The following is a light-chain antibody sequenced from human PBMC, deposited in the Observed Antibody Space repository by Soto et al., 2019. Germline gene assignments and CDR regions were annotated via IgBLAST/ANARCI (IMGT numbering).Light chain of an antibody. CDR1: SSDFSDDKY. J-gene: IGLJ3*02. CDR3: GSFTTSRIWV. V-gene: IGLV2-14*01. CDR2: GVS. Sequence: QSALTQPASVSGSPGQSITMSCTGSSSDFSDDKYVSWYQQQPGKGPNLLIYGVSKRPSGVSNRFSGSKSGNTASLTISGLQVEDEADYICGSFTTSRIWVFGGGTKLTVL.